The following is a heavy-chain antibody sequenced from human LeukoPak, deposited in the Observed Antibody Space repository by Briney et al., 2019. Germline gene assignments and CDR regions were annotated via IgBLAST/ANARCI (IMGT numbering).Heavy chain of an antibody. D-gene: IGHD6-13*01. V-gene: IGHV4-34*01. CDR3: ARVGIAAATLDY. Sequence: SETLSLTCAVYGGSFSGYYWSWIRQPPGKGLEWIGEISHSGSTNYNPSLKSRVTISVDTSKNQFSLKLSSVTAADTAVYYCARVGIAAATLDYWGQGTLVTVSS. CDR1: GGSFSGYY. CDR2: ISHSGST. J-gene: IGHJ4*02.